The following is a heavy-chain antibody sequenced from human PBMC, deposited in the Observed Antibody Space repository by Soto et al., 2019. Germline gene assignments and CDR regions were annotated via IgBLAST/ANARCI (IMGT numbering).Heavy chain of an antibody. CDR3: ARGIWVRGIMRFNWFNP. V-gene: IGHV4-31*03. J-gene: IGHJ5*02. CDR2: IYYGGIT. CDR1: GGSITSGGYY. Sequence: QVQLQESGPGLVKPSQTLSLTCTVSGGSITSGGYYWNWIRQHPGKGLEWIGYIYYGGITYYNPSLKSRITISVDTSKNQFALKLSSATAADTPMYYWARGIWVRGIMRFNWFNPWGQGTLVTVSS. D-gene: IGHD3-10*01.